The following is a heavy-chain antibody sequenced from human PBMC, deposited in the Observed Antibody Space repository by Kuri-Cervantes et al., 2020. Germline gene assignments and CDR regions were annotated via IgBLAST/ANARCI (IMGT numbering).Heavy chain of an antibody. CDR2: IWYDGSNK. J-gene: IGHJ4*02. CDR1: GFIFSDYG. D-gene: IGHD5-12*01. Sequence: GESLKISCAASGFIFSDYGMHWVRQAPGKGLEWVAVIWYDGSNKYYADSVKGRFTISRDNAKNSLFLQMNSLRAEDTAVYYCARDRKWGYESQEFWGRGTLVTVSS. V-gene: IGHV3-33*08. CDR3: ARDRKWGYESQEF.